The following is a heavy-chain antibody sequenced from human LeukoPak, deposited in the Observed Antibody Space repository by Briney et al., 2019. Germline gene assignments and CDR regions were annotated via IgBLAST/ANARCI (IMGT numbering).Heavy chain of an antibody. D-gene: IGHD1-14*01. V-gene: IGHV3-30*02. J-gene: IGHJ6*03. CDR1: GFTFSTYG. CDR2: IRSDGSNK. CDR3: AKGVPNRYYYYYMDV. Sequence: GGSLRLSCAASGFTFSTYGMHWVRQAPGKGLEWMAFIRSDGSNKYYADSVKGRFTISRDNSKNTLYLQMNSLRAEDTAVYYCAKGVPNRYYYYYMDVWGKGTTVTISS.